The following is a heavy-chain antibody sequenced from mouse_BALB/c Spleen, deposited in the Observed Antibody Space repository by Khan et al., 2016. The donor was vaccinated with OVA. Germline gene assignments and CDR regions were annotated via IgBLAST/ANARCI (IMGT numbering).Heavy chain of an antibody. V-gene: IGHV3-2*02. J-gene: IGHJ3*01. CDR2: ISYSGST. D-gene: IGHD3-3*01. Sequence: EVQLQESGPGLVKPSQSLSLTCTVTGYSITSDYAWNWIRQFPGNKLEWMGYISYSGSTSYTPSLKSRISITRDTSTNQFFLQLNSVTTEDTATXYCATGRAYWGQGTLVTVSA. CDR3: ATGRAY. CDR1: GYSITSDYA.